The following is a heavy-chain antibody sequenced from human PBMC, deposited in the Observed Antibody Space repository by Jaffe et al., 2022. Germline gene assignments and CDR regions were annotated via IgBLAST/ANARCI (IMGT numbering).Heavy chain of an antibody. V-gene: IGHV4-38-2*01. Sequence: QVQLQESGPGLVKPSETLSLTCAVSGYSISSGYYWGWIRQPPGKGLEWIGSIYHSGSTYYNPSLKSRVTISVDTSKNQFSLKLSSVTAADTAVYYCASTRGYDYVWGSYRYPFDYWGQGTLVTVSS. CDR1: GYSISSGYY. J-gene: IGHJ4*02. CDR2: IYHSGST. CDR3: ASTRGYDYVWGSYRYPFDY. D-gene: IGHD3-16*02.